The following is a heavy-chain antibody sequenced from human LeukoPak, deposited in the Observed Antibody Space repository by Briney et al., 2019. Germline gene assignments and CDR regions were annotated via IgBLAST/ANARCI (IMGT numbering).Heavy chain of an antibody. CDR3: VRRGDASSGWGDHDF. CDR2: IGGSGDKT. D-gene: IGHD6-19*01. V-gene: IGHV3-23*01. J-gene: IGHJ4*02. Sequence: GGSLRLSCAASGFTFNRNAISWVREAPGKGLEWGSTIGGSGDKTFYADSVKGRFTISRDNSKNMVHLQMNSLTGEDTALYYCVRRGDASSGWGDHDFWGQGALVTVSS. CDR1: GFTFNRNA.